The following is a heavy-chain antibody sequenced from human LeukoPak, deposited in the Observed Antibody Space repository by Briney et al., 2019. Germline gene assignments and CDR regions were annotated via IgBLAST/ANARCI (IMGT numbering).Heavy chain of an antibody. CDR2: INPNGDRT. CDR1: GYTFTSYG. V-gene: IGHV1-46*01. J-gene: IGHJ3*01. CDR3: ARDMSTRVAPISYAFDV. Sequence: GASVKVSCKASGYTFTSYGISWVRQAPGQGLEWLGIINPNGDRTAYAQNFQGRVTMTRDASTTTFYLELSSLRSEDTAVYFCARDMSTRVAPISYAFDVWGQGTMVTVSS. D-gene: IGHD2-15*01.